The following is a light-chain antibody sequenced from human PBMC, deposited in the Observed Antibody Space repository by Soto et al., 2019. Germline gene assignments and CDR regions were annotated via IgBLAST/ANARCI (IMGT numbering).Light chain of an antibody. J-gene: IGKJ5*01. CDR2: DAS. Sequence: EIVLTQSPATRSLSPGERATLSCRASQSVRSDLAWYQQKPGQAPRLLIYDASNRATGIPARFSGSGSGTDFTLTISRLEPADFAVYYCQQRSTFGQGTRLENK. CDR3: QQRST. CDR1: QSVRSD. V-gene: IGKV3-11*01.